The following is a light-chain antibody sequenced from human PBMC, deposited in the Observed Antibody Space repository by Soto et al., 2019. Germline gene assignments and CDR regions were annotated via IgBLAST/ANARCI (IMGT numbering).Light chain of an antibody. CDR3: QQYGTSPRT. V-gene: IGKV3-20*01. CDR1: QSVSSSY. CDR2: GAS. J-gene: IGKJ1*01. Sequence: PGERVPLSCRTSQSVSSSYLTWYQQKPGQAPRLLIYGASSRATGIPDRFSGSGSGTDFTLTITRLEPEDFAVYYCQQYGTSPRTFGQGTKVDI.